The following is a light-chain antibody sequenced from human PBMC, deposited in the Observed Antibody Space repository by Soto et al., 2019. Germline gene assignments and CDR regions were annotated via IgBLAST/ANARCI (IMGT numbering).Light chain of an antibody. CDR1: QDISNY. J-gene: IGKJ4*01. CDR3: QPYDNLPLT. V-gene: IGKV1-33*01. CDR2: DAS. Sequence: DIQMTQSPSSLSASVGDRVTITCQASQDISNYLNWYQQKPGKAPKLLIYDASNLETGVPSRFSGSGSGTDFTFTISSLQPEDIATYYCQPYDNLPLTFGGGTTGDIK.